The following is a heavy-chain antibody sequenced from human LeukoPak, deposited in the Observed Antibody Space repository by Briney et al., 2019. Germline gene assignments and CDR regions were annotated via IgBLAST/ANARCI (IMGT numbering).Heavy chain of an antibody. CDR3: ARSPEVVVITCEFDY. Sequence: GGSLRLSCAASGFTFSYYWMHWVRQAPGKGLVWVSRIKTDGSSTSYADSVKGRFTISRDNAKNSLYLQMNSLRAEDTAVYYCARSPEVVVITCEFDYWGQGTLVTVSS. CDR2: IKTDGSST. V-gene: IGHV3-74*01. D-gene: IGHD3-22*01. J-gene: IGHJ4*02. CDR1: GFTFSYYW.